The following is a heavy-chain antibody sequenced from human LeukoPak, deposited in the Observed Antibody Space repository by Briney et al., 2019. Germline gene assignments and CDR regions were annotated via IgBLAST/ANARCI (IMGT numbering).Heavy chain of an antibody. D-gene: IGHD3-22*01. Sequence: ASVKVSCKASGYTFTGYYMHWVRQAPGQGLEWMGWINPNSGGTNYAQKFQGRVTMTRDTSTSTVYMELSSLRSEDTAVYYCAREIVPSAFYDSSLLYYYYYGMDVWGQGTTVTVSS. J-gene: IGHJ6*02. CDR1: GYTFTGYY. CDR3: AREIVPSAFYDSSLLYYYYYGMDV. CDR2: INPNSGGT. V-gene: IGHV1-2*02.